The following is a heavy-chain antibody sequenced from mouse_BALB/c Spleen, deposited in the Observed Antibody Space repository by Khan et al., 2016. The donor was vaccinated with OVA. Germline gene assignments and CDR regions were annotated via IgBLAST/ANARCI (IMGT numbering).Heavy chain of an antibody. CDR2: IWRDGTT. CDR1: GFSLTTYG. D-gene: IGHD1-1*01. V-gene: IGHV2-6-1*01. Sequence: QVQLKESGPGLAAPSQSLSITCTISGFSLTTYGVHWVRQPPGKGLEWLVVIWRDGTTNYNSTLKSRLNITKDNTQSQNILKMSKLQTGNTAIYFCARQPYTHHSSMDNWGKGTSVTVSS. CDR3: ARQPYTHHSSMDN. J-gene: IGHJ4*01.